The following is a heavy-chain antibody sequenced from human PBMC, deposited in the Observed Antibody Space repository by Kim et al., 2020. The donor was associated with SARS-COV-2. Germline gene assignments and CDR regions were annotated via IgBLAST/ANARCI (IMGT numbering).Heavy chain of an antibody. CDR2: INPSGGNT. CDR3: ARDAGLRYFDWSGD. J-gene: IGHJ4*02. D-gene: IGHD3-9*01. V-gene: IGHV1-46*04. CDR1: GYTFTLYY. Sequence: ASVKVSCKASGYTFTLYYIQWVRQAPGQGLEWMGIINPSGGNTTYAQKLQGRVTMTRDTSTNTVYMELSSLRSEDTAVYYCARDAGLRYFDWSGDWGQGTLVTVSS.